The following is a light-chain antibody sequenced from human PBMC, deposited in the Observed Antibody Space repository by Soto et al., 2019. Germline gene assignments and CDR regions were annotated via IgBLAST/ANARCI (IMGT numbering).Light chain of an antibody. CDR1: SGSIASNY. CDR3: QSYDRRNRHV. Sequence: NFLLTHPHSVSESPGKTVTISCTRSSGSIASNYVQWYQQRPGSAPTTVIYEDNQRPSGVPDRFSGAIDSSSNSASLTISGLKTEDEADYYCQSYDRRNRHVFGTGTKVTVL. CDR2: EDN. V-gene: IGLV6-57*04. J-gene: IGLJ1*01.